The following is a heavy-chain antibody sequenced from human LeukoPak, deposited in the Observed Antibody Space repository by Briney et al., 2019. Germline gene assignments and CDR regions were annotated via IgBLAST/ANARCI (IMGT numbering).Heavy chain of an antibody. V-gene: IGHV4-39*07. CDR2: IYYSGST. J-gene: IGHJ6*03. CDR3: AREGSRRLYMDV. D-gene: IGHD2-15*01. Sequence: PSETLSLTCTVSGGSISSSSYYWGWIRRPPGKGLEWIGSIYYSGSTYYNPSLKSRVTISVENSKNHFSLRLTSLTAADTAMYYCAREGSRRLYMDVWGRGTTITVSS. CDR1: GGSISSSSYY.